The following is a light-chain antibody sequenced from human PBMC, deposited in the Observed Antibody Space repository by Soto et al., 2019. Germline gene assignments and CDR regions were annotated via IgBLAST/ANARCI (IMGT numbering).Light chain of an antibody. CDR2: DAS. V-gene: IGKV3-20*01. J-gene: IGKJ1*01. CDR1: QSVSSSY. CDR3: QQYGSSPCT. Sequence: EIVLTQSPGTLSLSPGERATLSCRASQSVSSSYLAWYQQKPSQSPRLLIYDASTRATGIPDRISGSVSGTDFTLTISRLEPEDYAVYYCQQYGSSPCTFGQGTRVEIK.